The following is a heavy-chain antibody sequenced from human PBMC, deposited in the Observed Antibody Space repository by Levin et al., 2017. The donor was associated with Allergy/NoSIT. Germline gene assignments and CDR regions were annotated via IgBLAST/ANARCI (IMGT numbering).Heavy chain of an antibody. CDR1: GFTFDDYA. CDR2: ISWNSGSI. D-gene: IGHD3-10*01. V-gene: IGHV3-9*01. Sequence: SLKISCAASGFTFDDYAMHWVRQAPGKGLEWVSGISWNSGSIGYADSVKGRFTISRDNAKNSLYLQMNSLRAEDTALYYCAKGFYGSGSYYSPVGYWGQGTLVTVSS. CDR3: AKGFYGSGSYYSPVGY. J-gene: IGHJ4*02.